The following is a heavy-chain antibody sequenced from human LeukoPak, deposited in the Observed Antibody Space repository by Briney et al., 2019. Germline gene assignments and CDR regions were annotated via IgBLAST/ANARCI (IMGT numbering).Heavy chain of an antibody. CDR1: GFIVNTNY. D-gene: IGHD4-17*01. J-gene: IGHJ4*02. CDR2: IYADGNT. Sequence: GGSLGLSCAASGFIVNTNYMTWVRQAPGRGLEWVSFIYADGNTYYADSVKGRFTISRDISKNAVYLQMNSLRAEDTAVYYCARDSYGDANFDSWGQGALVTVSS. V-gene: IGHV3-53*01. CDR3: ARDSYGDANFDS.